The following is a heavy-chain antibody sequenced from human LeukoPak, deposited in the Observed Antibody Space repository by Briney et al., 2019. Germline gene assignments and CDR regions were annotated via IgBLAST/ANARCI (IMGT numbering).Heavy chain of an antibody. V-gene: IGHV3-30*03. J-gene: IGHJ4*02. CDR2: ISYDGSNK. CDR1: GFTFSSYG. Sequence: GGSLRLSCAASGFTFSSYGMHWVRQAPGKGLEWVAVISYDGSNKYYADSVKGRFTISRDNSKNTLYLQMNSLRAEDTAVYYCARGFSNYYDSSGYYSFDYWGQGTLVTVSS. CDR3: ARGFSNYYDSSGYYSFDY. D-gene: IGHD3-22*01.